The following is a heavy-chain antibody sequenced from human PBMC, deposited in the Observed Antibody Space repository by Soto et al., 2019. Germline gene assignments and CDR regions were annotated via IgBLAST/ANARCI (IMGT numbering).Heavy chain of an antibody. CDR2: ISYDGSNK. CDR1: GFTFSSYA. D-gene: IGHD4-17*01. V-gene: IGHV3-30-3*01. Sequence: QVQLVESGGGVVQPGRSLRLSCAASGFTFSSYAMHWVRQAPGKGLEWVAVISYDGSNKYYADSVKGRFTISGDNSKNTLYRQMDSLRAEDTAVYYCARGWYGDSVDWFDPWGQGTLVTVSS. J-gene: IGHJ5*02. CDR3: ARGWYGDSVDWFDP.